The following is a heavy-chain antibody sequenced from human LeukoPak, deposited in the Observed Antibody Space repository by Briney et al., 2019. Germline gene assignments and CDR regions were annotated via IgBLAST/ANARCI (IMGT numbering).Heavy chain of an antibody. CDR3: ARYYYDSSGYNFLFFDY. J-gene: IGHJ4*02. CDR2: ISSYNGNT. V-gene: IGHV1-18*01. D-gene: IGHD3-22*01. Sequence: ASVKVSSMASGYTFSSYGMSWVRQAPGQGLEWMGWISSYNGNTHYAQKVQGRVTMTTDTSTSTAYMELRSLRSDDTGVYYCARYYYDSSGYNFLFFDYWGQGTLVTVSS. CDR1: GYTFSSYG.